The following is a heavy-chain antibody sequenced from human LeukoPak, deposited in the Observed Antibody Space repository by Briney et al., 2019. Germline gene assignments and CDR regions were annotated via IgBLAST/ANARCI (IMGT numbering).Heavy chain of an antibody. V-gene: IGHV3-30*02. J-gene: IGHJ4*02. CDR2: IQYDGSNK. CDR3: ARASSGYEDGFDY. D-gene: IGHD5-12*01. Sequence: GGSLRLSCAASGFTFTNSGMHWVRQAPGKGLEWVTFIQYDGSNKYYADSVKGRFTISRDNAKNSLYLHMNSLRAEDTAVYYCARASSGYEDGFDYWGQGTLVTVSS. CDR1: GFTFTNSG.